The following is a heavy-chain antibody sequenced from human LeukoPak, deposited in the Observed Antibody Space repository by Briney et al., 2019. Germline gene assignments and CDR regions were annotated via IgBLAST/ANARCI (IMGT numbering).Heavy chain of an antibody. V-gene: IGHV3-20*04. Sequence: GGSPRLSCAASGFTFDDYGMSWVRQAPGKGLEWVSGINWNGGSTGYADSVKGRFTISRDNAKNSLYLQMNSLRAEDTALYYCARRDIVVVPAAIFGAFDIWGQGTMVTVSS. CDR3: ARRDIVVVPAAIFGAFDI. CDR1: GFTFDDYG. J-gene: IGHJ3*02. CDR2: INWNGGST. D-gene: IGHD2-2*02.